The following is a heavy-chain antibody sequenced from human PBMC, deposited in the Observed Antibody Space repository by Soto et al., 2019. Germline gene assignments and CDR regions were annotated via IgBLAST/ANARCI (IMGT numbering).Heavy chain of an antibody. J-gene: IGHJ4*02. CDR1: GDSMSSYY. CDR3: ARRRRDGYNFGS. V-gene: IGHV4-59*01. D-gene: IGHD2-21*01. CDR2: IFSSGST. Sequence: SETLSLTCTVSGDSMSSYYWSWIRQPPGQGLEWIGYIFSSGSTNYNPSLKNRVTMSVDTSKNQFSPKLSSVTAADTAVYYCARRRRDGYNFGSWGQGILVTVSS.